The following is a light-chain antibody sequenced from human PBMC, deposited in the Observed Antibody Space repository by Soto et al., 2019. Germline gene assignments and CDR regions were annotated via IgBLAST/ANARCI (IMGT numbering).Light chain of an antibody. Sequence: EIVMTQSPATLSVSPGERATLSCRASQSVGSNLAWYQQKPGQAPRLLIYGASTRATGIPARFSGRGSGTDFTFPISSPQSEDFAVYYCQQYNNGPPWTFGQGTKVEIK. J-gene: IGKJ1*01. CDR2: GAS. CDR3: QQYNNGPPWT. V-gene: IGKV3-15*01. CDR1: QSVGSN.